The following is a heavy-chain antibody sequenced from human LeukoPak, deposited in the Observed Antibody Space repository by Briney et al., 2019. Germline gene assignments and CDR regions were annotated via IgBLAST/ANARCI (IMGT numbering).Heavy chain of an antibody. CDR3: ARGRNKGIVGAKTYYFDY. D-gene: IGHD1-26*01. J-gene: IGHJ4*02. CDR2: MNPNSGNT. Sequence: ASVKVSCKASGGTFSSYAINWVRQATGQGLEWMGWMNPNSGNTGYAQKFQGRVTITRNTSISTAYMELSSLRSEDTAVYYCARGRNKGIVGAKTYYFDYWGQGTLVTVSS. V-gene: IGHV1-8*03. CDR1: GGTFSSYA.